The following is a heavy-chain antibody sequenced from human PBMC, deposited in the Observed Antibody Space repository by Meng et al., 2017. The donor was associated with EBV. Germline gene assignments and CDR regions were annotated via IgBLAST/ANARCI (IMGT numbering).Heavy chain of an antibody. D-gene: IGHD3-3*01. V-gene: IGHV4-39*01. CDR3: ARVSFYDYWSGYSFNWFDP. CDR1: XASISSRSYY. Sequence: QLQLYQSGPGMVKPSXXXXLTXXVXXASISSRSYYWGWIRQTPGKGLEWIVNVYYSGNSYYNPSLKSRVTISVDTSKNQFYLKLISVTAADTAVYFCARVSFYDYWSGYSFNWFDPWGQGTLVTVSS. J-gene: IGHJ5*02. CDR2: VYYSGNS.